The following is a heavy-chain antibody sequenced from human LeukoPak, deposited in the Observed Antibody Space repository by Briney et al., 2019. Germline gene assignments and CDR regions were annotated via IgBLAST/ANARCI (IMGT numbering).Heavy chain of an antibody. J-gene: IGHJ4*02. D-gene: IGHD3-22*01. CDR3: ARVVQDYCDGSGYCYGREGTIDY. Sequence: PSETLSLTCTVSGGSISSRSYYWAWIRQPPGKGLEWIGTIYYSGSTYYNPSLKSRVTISIDTSKNQFSLMLTSVTAADTAVFYCARVVQDYCDGSGYCYGREGTIDYWGQGTLVTVSS. CDR2: IYYSGST. CDR1: GGSISSRSYY. V-gene: IGHV4-39*07.